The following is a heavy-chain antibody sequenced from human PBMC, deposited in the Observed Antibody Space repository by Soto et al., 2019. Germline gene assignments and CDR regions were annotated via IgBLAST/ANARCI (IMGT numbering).Heavy chain of an antibody. Sequence: SVKVSCKASGGTFSSYAISWVRQAPGQGLEWMGGIIPIFGTANYAQKFQGRVTITADESTSTAYMELSSLRSEDTAVYYCARADARGYSDGYSYYFDYWGQGTLVTVSS. J-gene: IGHJ4*02. CDR3: ARADARGYSDGYSYYFDY. D-gene: IGHD5-18*01. V-gene: IGHV1-69*13. CDR1: GGTFSSYA. CDR2: IIPIFGTA.